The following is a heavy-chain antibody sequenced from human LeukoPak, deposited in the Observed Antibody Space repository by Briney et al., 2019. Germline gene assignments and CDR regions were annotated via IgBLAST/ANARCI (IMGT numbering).Heavy chain of an antibody. CDR3: ARHRYSYGEVYYFDY. CDR1: GYSFANYW. Sequence: GESLKIACKGSGYSFANYWIGWVRQMPGKGLEWMGIIYPGDSDTRYSPSFQGHVTISADKSISTAYLQWTSLKASDTAMYYCARHRYSYGEVYYFDYWGQGTLVTVSS. V-gene: IGHV5-51*01. J-gene: IGHJ4*02. CDR2: IYPGDSDT. D-gene: IGHD5-18*01.